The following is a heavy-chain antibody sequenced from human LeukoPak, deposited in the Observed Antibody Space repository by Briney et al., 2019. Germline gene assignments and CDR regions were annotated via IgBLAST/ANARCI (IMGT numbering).Heavy chain of an antibody. V-gene: IGHV3-33*08. CDR1: GFTFSSYG. CDR3: ARYRMAAGRFDF. J-gene: IGHJ4*02. Sequence: GGSLRLSCAASGFTFSSYGMHWVRQAPGKGLEWVAVIWYDGSNKYYADSVKGRFTISSDNSKNTLYLQMNSLRAEDTAVYYCARYRMAAGRFDFWGQGTVITVSA. D-gene: IGHD6-25*01. CDR2: IWYDGSNK.